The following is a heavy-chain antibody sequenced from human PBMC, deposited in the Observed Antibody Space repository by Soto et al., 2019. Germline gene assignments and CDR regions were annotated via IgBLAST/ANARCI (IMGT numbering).Heavy chain of an antibody. CDR2: ISGSGSGT. V-gene: IGHV3-23*01. CDR3: AKDRYSSGWYGRLNYFDY. J-gene: IGHJ4*02. D-gene: IGHD6-19*01. Sequence: EVQLLESGGGLVQPGGSLRLSCAASGFTFSSYAMTWVHQAPGKGLEWVSVISGSGSGTYYADSVKGRFTMSRDNSKNTLYLQMNSLKPEDTGVYYCAKDRYSSGWYGRLNYFDYWGQGTLVTVSS. CDR1: GFTFSSYA.